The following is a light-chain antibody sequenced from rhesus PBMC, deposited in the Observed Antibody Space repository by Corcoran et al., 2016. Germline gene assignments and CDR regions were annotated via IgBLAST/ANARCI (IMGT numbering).Light chain of an antibody. Sequence: DIQMTQSPSSLSASVGDRVTITCRASQGISSWLAWYQQKPGKAPKLLIYKASSLQSGVPSRFRGSGSGTYFTLTISSLQPEYFATYYCQQYNSAPYSFGQVTKVEIK. CDR1: QGISSW. V-gene: IGKV1-21*01. CDR2: KAS. J-gene: IGKJ2*01. CDR3: QQYNSAPYS.